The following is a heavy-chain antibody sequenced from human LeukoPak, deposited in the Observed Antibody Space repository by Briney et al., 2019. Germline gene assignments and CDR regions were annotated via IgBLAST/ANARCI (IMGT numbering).Heavy chain of an antibody. CDR3: ARIFHLYSSGWYWFDP. V-gene: IGHV1-46*01. Sequence: ASVKVSCKASGYTFTSYYMHWVRQAPGQGLEWMGIINPSGGSTSYAQKFQGRVTMTRDTSTSTVYMELSSLRSEDTAVYYCARIFHLYSSGWYWFDPWGQGTLVTVSS. CDR2: INPSGGST. J-gene: IGHJ5*02. D-gene: IGHD6-19*01. CDR1: GYTFTSYY.